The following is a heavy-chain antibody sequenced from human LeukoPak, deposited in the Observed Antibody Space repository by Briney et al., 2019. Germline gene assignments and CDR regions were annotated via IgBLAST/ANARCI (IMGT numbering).Heavy chain of an antibody. D-gene: IGHD4-23*01. Sequence: ASVKVSCKVSGYTLTELSMHWVRQAPGKGLEWMGGFDPEDGESIYAQKFQGRVTMTEDTSTDTAYMELSSLTSEETAVYYCATDLATVVIVTNYWGQGTLVTVSS. CDR2: FDPEDGES. J-gene: IGHJ4*02. CDR3: ATDLATVVIVTNY. CDR1: GYTLTELS. V-gene: IGHV1-24*01.